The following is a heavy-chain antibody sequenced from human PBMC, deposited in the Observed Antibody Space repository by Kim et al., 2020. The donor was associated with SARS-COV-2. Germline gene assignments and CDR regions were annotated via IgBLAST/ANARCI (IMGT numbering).Heavy chain of an antibody. D-gene: IGHD6-19*01. V-gene: IGHV3-11*05. Sequence: DSVKGRFTISRDNAKNSLYLQMNSLRAEDTAVYYCARDIAVAGTDNWFDPWGQGTLVTVSS. CDR3: ARDIAVAGTDNWFDP. J-gene: IGHJ5*02.